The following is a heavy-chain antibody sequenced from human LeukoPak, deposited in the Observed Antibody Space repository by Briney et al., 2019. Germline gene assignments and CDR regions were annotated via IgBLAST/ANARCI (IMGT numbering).Heavy chain of an antibody. V-gene: IGHV2-5*01. Sequence: SGPTLEKPTQTLTLTCTFSGFSLSTSGVGVGWIRQPPGKALEWLALIYWNDDKRYSPSLKSRLTITKDTSKNQVVLTMTNMDPVDTATYYCALGCDYNNYVGYFQHWGQGTLVTVSS. D-gene: IGHD4-11*01. J-gene: IGHJ1*01. CDR2: IYWNDDK. CDR3: ALGCDYNNYVGYFQH. CDR1: GFSLSTSGVG.